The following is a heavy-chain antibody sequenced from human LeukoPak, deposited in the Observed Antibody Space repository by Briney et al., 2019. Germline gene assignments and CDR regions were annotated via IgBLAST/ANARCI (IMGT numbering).Heavy chain of an antibody. CDR3: AREGSQPFYGMDV. V-gene: IGHV1-69*13. J-gene: IGHJ6*02. D-gene: IGHD3-10*01. Sequence: SVKVSCKASGGTFSSYAISWVRQAPGQGLEWMGGIIPIFGTANYAQKFQGRVTITADESTSTAYMELSSLRSEDTAVYYCAREGSQPFYGMDVWGQGTTVTVSS. CDR2: IIPIFGTA. CDR1: GGTFSSYA.